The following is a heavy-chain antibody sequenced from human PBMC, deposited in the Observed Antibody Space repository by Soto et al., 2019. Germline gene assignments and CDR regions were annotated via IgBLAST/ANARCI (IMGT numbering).Heavy chain of an antibody. CDR3: ARGYLAFDSSGFNWFDP. CDR1: GYTFTSYA. CDR2: INAGNGNT. D-gene: IGHD3-22*01. J-gene: IGHJ5*02. Sequence: ASVKVSCKASGYTFTSYAMHWVRQAPGQRLEWMGWINAGNGNTKYSQKFQGRVTITRDTSASTAYMELSSLRSEDTAVYYCARGYLAFDSSGFNWFDPWGQGTLVTVSS. V-gene: IGHV1-3*01.